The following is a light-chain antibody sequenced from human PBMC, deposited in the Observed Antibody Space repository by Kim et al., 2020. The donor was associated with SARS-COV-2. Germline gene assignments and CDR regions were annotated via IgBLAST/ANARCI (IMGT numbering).Light chain of an antibody. CDR1: QSISNW. J-gene: IGKJ4*01. V-gene: IGKV1-5*03. CDR3: QQYTSN. Sequence: ILSASVGDRVTITGRASQSISNWLAWYQQKPGKAPKVLLHKASSFESGVPSRFSCSGSGTEFTLTISSLQPDDFATYYCQQYTSNFGGGTKVDIK. CDR2: KAS.